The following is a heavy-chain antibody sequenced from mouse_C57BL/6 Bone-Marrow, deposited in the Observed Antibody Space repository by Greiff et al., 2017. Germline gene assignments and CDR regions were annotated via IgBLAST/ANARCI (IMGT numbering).Heavy chain of an antibody. V-gene: IGHV1-81*01. CDR3: VGRYYAMDY. Sequence: VQRVESGAELARPGASVKLSCKASGYTFTSYGISWVKQRTGQGLEWIGEIYPRSGSTYYNETFKGKATLTADKSSSTAYMELRSLTSEDSAVYFCVGRYYAMDYWGQGTSVTVSS. CDR2: IYPRSGST. CDR1: GYTFTSYG. J-gene: IGHJ4*01.